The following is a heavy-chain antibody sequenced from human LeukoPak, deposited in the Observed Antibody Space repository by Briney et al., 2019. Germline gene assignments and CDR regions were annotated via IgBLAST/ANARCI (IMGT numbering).Heavy chain of an antibody. CDR2: INPNSGGT. Sequence: ASVKVSCKASGYTFTGYYMHWVRQAPGQGLEWMGWINPNSGGTNYAQKFQGRVTMTRDTSISTAYMELSSLRSEDTAVYYCARDPTLIAVAGDNWFDPWGQGTLVTVSS. D-gene: IGHD6-19*01. CDR3: ARDPTLIAVAGDNWFDP. V-gene: IGHV1-2*02. J-gene: IGHJ5*02. CDR1: GYTFTGYY.